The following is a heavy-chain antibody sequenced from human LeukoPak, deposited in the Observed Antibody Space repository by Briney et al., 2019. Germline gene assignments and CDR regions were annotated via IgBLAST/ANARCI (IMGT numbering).Heavy chain of an antibody. CDR2: INPNSGGT. CDR3: ARERPDYDILTGYYISAFDI. CDR1: GYTFTGYY. Sequence: ASVKVSCKASGYTFTGYYMHWVRQAPGQGLEWMGWINPNSGGTNYAQKFQGRVTMTRDTSISTAYMELRSLRSDDTAVYYCARERPDYDILTGYYISAFDIWGQGTMVTVSS. D-gene: IGHD3-9*01. J-gene: IGHJ3*02. V-gene: IGHV1-2*02.